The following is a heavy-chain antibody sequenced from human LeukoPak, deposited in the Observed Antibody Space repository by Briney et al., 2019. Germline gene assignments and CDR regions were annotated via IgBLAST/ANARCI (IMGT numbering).Heavy chain of an antibody. CDR2: IYYSGST. Sequence: SQTLSLTCTVSGGSISRGDYYWSWNRQPPGKGLEWLGHIYYSGSTYYNPSLKGRVIISVDTSKTQFSLRLSSVTAADTAVYFCARGLDIVATNQDPGMDVWGKGTTVTVSS. V-gene: IGHV4-30-4*01. CDR1: GGSISRGDYY. CDR3: ARGLDIVATNQDPGMDV. J-gene: IGHJ6*04. D-gene: IGHD5-12*01.